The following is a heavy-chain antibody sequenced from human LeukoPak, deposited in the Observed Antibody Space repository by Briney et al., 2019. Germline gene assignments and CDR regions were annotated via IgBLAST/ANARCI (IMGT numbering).Heavy chain of an antibody. J-gene: IGHJ6*03. V-gene: IGHV1-2*02. D-gene: IGHD3-22*01. Sequence: ASVKVSCKASGYTFTGYYMHWVRQAPGQGLEWMGWINPNSGGTNYAQKFQGRVTMTRDTSISTAYMELSRLRSDDTAVYYCARDQNYYDSSGYPPKNYYYYYMDVWGKGTTVTVSS. CDR3: ARDQNYYDSSGYPPKNYYYYYMDV. CDR1: GYTFTGYY. CDR2: INPNSGGT.